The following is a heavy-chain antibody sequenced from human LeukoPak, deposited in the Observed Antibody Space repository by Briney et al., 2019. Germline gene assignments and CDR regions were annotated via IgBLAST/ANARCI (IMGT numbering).Heavy chain of an antibody. CDR3: ARTYYYGSGSQLFFDY. CDR1: GYTFTTYA. V-gene: IGHV7-4-1*02. J-gene: IGHJ4*02. CDR2: INTNTGNP. D-gene: IGHD3-10*01. Sequence: GASVKVSCKASGYTFTTYAMNWVRQAPGQGLEWMGWINTNTGNPAYAQGFTGRFVFSLDASVSTAYLQISSLKADDTAVYYCARTYYYGSGSQLFFDYWGQGTLVTVSS.